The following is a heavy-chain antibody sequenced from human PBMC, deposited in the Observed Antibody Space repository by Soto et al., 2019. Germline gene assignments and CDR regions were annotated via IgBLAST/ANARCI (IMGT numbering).Heavy chain of an antibody. V-gene: IGHV4-34*01. CDR1: GGSFSGYY. CDR2: INHSGST. Sequence: PSETLSLTCAVYGGSFSGYYWSWIRQPPGKGLEWIGEINHSGSTNYNPSLKSRVTISVDTSKNQFSLKLSSVTAADTAVYYCTRTFVKQYGSGTYYRTTFDYWGQGTLVTVSS. D-gene: IGHD3-10*01. CDR3: TRTFVKQYGSGTYYRTTFDY. J-gene: IGHJ4*02.